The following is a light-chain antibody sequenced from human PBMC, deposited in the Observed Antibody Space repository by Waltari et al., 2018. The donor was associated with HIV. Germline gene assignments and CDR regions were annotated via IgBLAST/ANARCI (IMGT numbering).Light chain of an antibody. CDR2: SNN. Sequence: QSVLTQPPSASGTPGQRVTISCSGSSSNIGNNNVNWYQQFPGAAPQLLIYSNNQRPSGVPDRFSGSKSGTSASLAISGLQSEDEANYYCATCDDSLNGVFFGGGTKLTVL. CDR3: ATCDDSLNGVF. J-gene: IGLJ2*01. V-gene: IGLV1-44*01. CDR1: SSNIGNNN.